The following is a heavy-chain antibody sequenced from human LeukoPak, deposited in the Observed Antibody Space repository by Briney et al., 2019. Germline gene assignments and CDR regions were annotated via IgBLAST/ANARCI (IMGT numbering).Heavy chain of an antibody. V-gene: IGHV1-18*01. J-gene: IGHJ5*02. CDR1: GYTFTSYD. CDR3: SRGDWFDP. D-gene: IGHD2-21*01. Sequence: ASVKVSCKASGYTFTSYDINWVRQAPGQGLEWMGWVSGYNGNTNYAQKFEGRVGMTTDTSSSTAYMELRSLRSDDTAIYYRSRGDWFDPWGQGTLVTVSS. CDR2: VSGYNGNT.